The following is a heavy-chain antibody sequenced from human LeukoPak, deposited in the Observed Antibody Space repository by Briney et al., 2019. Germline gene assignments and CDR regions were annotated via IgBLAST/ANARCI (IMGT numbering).Heavy chain of an antibody. CDR1: GFTFEDYG. D-gene: IGHD4-17*01. J-gene: IGHJ4*02. V-gene: IGHV3-20*04. Sequence: PGGSLRLSCAASGFTFEDYGMTWVHQAPGKGLEWVSGINWNGGSTGYADSVKGRFTISRDNAKNSLYLQMNGLRAEDTAFYYCARVASRTYGDYFGYWGQGTLVTVSS. CDR3: ARVASRTYGDYFGY. CDR2: INWNGGST.